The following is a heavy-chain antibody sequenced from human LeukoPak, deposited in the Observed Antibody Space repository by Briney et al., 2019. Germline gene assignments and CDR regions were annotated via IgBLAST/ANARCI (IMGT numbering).Heavy chain of an antibody. CDR2: INPNSGGT. D-gene: IGHD4-23*01. CDR1: GYTFTDYY. CDR3: ATSRWLYNLLDP. J-gene: IGHJ5*02. V-gene: IGHV1-2*02. Sequence: ASVKVSCKASGYTFTDYYIHWVRQAPGQGLEWMGWINPNSGGTNYAQKFQGRVTMTRDTSISTDYLNLTRLRSDDTAVYYCATSRWLYNLLDPWGQGTLVTVSS.